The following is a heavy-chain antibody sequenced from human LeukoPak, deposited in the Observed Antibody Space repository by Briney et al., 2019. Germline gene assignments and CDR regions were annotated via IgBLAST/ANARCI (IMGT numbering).Heavy chain of an antibody. CDR3: ARYLLWFGELAYYFDY. Sequence: SETLSLTCTVSGGSISSSSYYWGWIRQPPGKGLEWIGSIYYSGSTYYNPSLKSRVTISVDTSKNQFSLKLSSVTAADTAVYYCARYLLWFGELAYYFDYRGQGTLVTVSS. D-gene: IGHD3-10*01. J-gene: IGHJ4*02. V-gene: IGHV4-39*01. CDR2: IYYSGST. CDR1: GGSISSSSYY.